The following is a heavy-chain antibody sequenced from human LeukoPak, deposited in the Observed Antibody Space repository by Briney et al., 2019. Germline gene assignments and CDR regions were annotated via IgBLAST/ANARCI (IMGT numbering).Heavy chain of an antibody. J-gene: IGHJ2*01. D-gene: IGHD3-22*01. CDR2: IYSGGST. CDR3: ARRGKGIVVVKGPYFDL. Sequence: GGSLRLSCAASGFTVSSNYMSWVRQAPGKGLEWVSVIYSGGSTYYADSVKGRFTISRDNSKNTLYLQMNSLRAEDTAVYYCARRGKGIVVVKGPYFDLWGRGTLVTVSS. CDR1: GFTVSSNY. V-gene: IGHV3-66*02.